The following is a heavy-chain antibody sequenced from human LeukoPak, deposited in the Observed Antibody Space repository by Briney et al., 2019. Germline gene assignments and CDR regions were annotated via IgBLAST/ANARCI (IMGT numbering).Heavy chain of an antibody. CDR3: ARDSVGATEPFDY. D-gene: IGHD1-26*01. V-gene: IGHV1-69*05. CDR1: GGTFSSYA. Sequence: GSSVKVSCKASGGTFSSYAISWVRQAPGQGLEWMGRIIPIFGTANYAQKFQGRVTLTTDESTSTAYMELSSLRSEDTAVYYCARDSVGATEPFDYWGQGTLVTVSS. J-gene: IGHJ4*02. CDR2: IIPIFGTA.